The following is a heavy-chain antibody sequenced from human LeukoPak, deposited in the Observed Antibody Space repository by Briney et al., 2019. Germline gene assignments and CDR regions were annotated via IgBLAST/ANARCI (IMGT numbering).Heavy chain of an antibody. V-gene: IGHV3-30*02. CDR1: GFTFSSYG. J-gene: IGHJ6*03. Sequence: GGSLRLSCAASGFTFSSYGMHWVRQAPGKGLEWVAFMRYDGSNKYYADSVKGRFTISRDNSKNTLYLQMNSLRAEDTAVYYCAKDGVYSSSSSYYYYYMDVWGKGTTVTVSS. D-gene: IGHD6-6*01. CDR2: MRYDGSNK. CDR3: AKDGVYSSSSSYYYYYMDV.